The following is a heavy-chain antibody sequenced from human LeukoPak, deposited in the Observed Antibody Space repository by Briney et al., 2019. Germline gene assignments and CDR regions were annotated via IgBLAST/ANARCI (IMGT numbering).Heavy chain of an antibody. J-gene: IGHJ4*02. CDR3: AKGSNWGSGYYFDF. Sequence: GGSLRLSCAASGFTFSSYVMGWVRQAPGKGLEWVSSITSGGSTTYYADSVKGRFTISRDNSENTLYLQMSSLRADETALYYCAKGSNWGSGYYFDFWGQGALVTVSS. D-gene: IGHD7-27*01. CDR1: GFTFSSYV. V-gene: IGHV3-23*01. CDR2: ITSGGSTT.